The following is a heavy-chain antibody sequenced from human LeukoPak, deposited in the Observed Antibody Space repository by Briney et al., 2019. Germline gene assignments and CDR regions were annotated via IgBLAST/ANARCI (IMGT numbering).Heavy chain of an antibody. J-gene: IGHJ4*02. CDR1: GGSISSYY. D-gene: IGHD2-2*01. V-gene: IGHV4-59*01. Sequence: PSETLSLTCTVSGGSISSYYWSWIRQPPGKGLEWIGYIYYSGSTNYNPSLKSRVNISVDTAKNQFSLKLSSVTAADTAVYYCARDAYCSSTSCYPSNWGQGTLVTVSS. CDR3: ARDAYCSSTSCYPSN. CDR2: IYYSGST.